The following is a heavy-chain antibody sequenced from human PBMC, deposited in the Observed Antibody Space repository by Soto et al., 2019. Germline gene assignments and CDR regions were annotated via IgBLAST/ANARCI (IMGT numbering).Heavy chain of an antibody. CDR2: IYYSGST. CDR1: GGSISSGGYY. J-gene: IGHJ1*01. Sequence: QVQLQESGPGLVKPSQTLSLTCTVSGGSISSGGYYWSWIRQHPGKGLEWIGYIYYSGSTYYNPSLKSRVTISVDTFKNQFSLKLRSVAAADTAVYYCASRSGYCSGGSCFWGYFQHWGQGTLVTVSS. CDR3: ASRSGYCSGGSCFWGYFQH. V-gene: IGHV4-31*03. D-gene: IGHD2-15*01.